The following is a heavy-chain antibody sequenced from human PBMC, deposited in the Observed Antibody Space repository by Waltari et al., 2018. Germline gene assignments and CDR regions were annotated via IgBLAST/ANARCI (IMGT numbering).Heavy chain of an antibody. V-gene: IGHV3-30*04. J-gene: IGHJ4*02. CDR3: ARGPRITMVRGDPSFDY. CDR1: TFSSYA. CDR2: ISYDGSNK. D-gene: IGHD3-10*01. Sequence: TFSSYAMHWVRQAPGKGLEWVAVISYDGSNKYYADSVKGRFTISRDNSKNTLYLQMNSLRAEDTAVYYCARGPRITMVRGDPSFDYWGQGTLVTVCS.